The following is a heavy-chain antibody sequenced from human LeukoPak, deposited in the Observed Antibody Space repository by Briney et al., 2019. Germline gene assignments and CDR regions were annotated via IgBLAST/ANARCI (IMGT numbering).Heavy chain of an antibody. V-gene: IGHV3-48*01. CDR3: ARDRRRAFDI. Sequence: TGGSLRLSCAASGFTFSSYSMNWVRQAPGKGLEWVSFISSSTIFIYYADSVKGRFTISRDNAQNSLYLQMNSLRAEDTAVYYCARDRRRAFDIWGQGTMVTVSS. CDR2: ISSSTIFI. CDR1: GFTFSSYS. J-gene: IGHJ3*02.